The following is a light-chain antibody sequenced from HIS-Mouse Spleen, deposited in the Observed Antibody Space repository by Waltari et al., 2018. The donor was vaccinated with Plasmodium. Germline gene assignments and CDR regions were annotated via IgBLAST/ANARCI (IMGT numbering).Light chain of an antibody. CDR2: DVS. J-gene: IGLJ3*02. V-gene: IGLV2-11*01. CDR3: CLYAGSYTWV. CDR1: SSDVGGYNY. Sequence: QSALTQPRPVSGSPGQSVTISCTGTSSDVGGYNYVSWYQQHPGKAPKLMFYDVSKLPSGVPDPCSGLKPGNTASLTSSGLQAEDEADYYCCLYAGSYTWVFGGGTKLTVL.